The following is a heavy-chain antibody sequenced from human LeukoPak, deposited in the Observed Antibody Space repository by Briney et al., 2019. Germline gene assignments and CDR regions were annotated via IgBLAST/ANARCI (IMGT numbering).Heavy chain of an antibody. V-gene: IGHV1-24*01. D-gene: IGHD3-10*01. J-gene: IGHJ5*02. CDR2: FDPEDGET. CDR1: GYTLTELS. Sequence: ASVTVSCKVSGYTLTELSMHWVRQAPGKGLEWMGGFDPEDGETIYAQKFQGRVTITADESTSTAYMELSSLRSEDTAVYYCARPNYYGSGIQYNWFDPWGQGTLVTVSS. CDR3: ARPNYYGSGIQYNWFDP.